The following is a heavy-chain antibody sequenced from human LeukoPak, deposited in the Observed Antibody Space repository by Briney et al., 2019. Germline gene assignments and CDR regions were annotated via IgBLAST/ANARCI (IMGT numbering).Heavy chain of an antibody. J-gene: IGHJ4*02. CDR3: ARRGAYFDY. CDR1: GYSCTGYY. CDR2: VNPKNGGT. V-gene: IGHV1-2*02. Sequence: ASVKVSCKTSGYSCTGYYMHWVRQAPGQGLEWMGWVNPKNGGTNYPQKFQGRVTMTTDTSVGTAYMELSSLASDDTAVYYCARRGAYFDYWGQGTLVTVSS.